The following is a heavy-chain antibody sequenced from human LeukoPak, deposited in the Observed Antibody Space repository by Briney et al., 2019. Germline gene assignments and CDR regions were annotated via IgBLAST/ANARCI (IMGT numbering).Heavy chain of an antibody. CDR1: GGSFSGYY. Sequence: ASETLSLTCAVYGGSFSGYYWNWIRQSPGKGLEWIGYMYHTGTSDYNPSLQSRVTISLDTPNNKVSLTLSSVTAADTAVYYCATTRGYSTNDAFDIWGQGTRVTVSS. J-gene: IGHJ3*02. CDR3: ATTRGYSTNDAFDI. D-gene: IGHD5-18*01. V-gene: IGHV4-34*11. CDR2: MYHTGTS.